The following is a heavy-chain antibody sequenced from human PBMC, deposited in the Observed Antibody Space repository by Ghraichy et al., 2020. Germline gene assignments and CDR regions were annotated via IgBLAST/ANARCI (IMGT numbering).Heavy chain of an antibody. J-gene: IGHJ4*02. Sequence: TLSLTCAVYGGSFSGYYWSWIRQPPGKGLEWIGEINHSGSTNYNPSLKSRVTISVDTSKNQFSLKLSSVTAADTAVYYCARENDSSGYSAFDYWGQGTLVTVSS. CDR3: ARENDSSGYSAFDY. CDR1: GGSFSGYY. D-gene: IGHD3-22*01. CDR2: INHSGST. V-gene: IGHV4-34*01.